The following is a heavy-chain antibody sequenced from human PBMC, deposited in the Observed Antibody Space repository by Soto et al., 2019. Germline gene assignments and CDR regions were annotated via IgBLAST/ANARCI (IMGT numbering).Heavy chain of an antibody. D-gene: IGHD3-10*01. Sequence: SGPTLVNPTPTLTLTCTFSGFSLSTSGVGVGWIRQPPGKALEWLALIYWDDDKRYSPSLKSRLTITKDTSKNQVVLTMTNMDPVDTATYYCVLNPRGWFGENKYYYYYYMDVWGKGTTVTVSS. V-gene: IGHV2-5*02. CDR3: VLNPRGWFGENKYYYYYYMDV. J-gene: IGHJ6*03. CDR2: IYWDDDK. CDR1: GFSLSTSGVG.